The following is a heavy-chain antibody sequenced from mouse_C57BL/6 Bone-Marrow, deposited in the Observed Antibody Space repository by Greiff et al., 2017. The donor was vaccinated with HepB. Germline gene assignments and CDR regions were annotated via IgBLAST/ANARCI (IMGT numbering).Heavy chain of an antibody. CDR3: ARRVGSTPGFAY. CDR2: INPSSGYT. D-gene: IGHD2-1*01. J-gene: IGHJ3*01. Sequence: VQLQQSGAELAKPGASVKLSCKASGYTFTSYWMHWVKQRPGQGLEWIGYINPSSGYTKYNQKFKDKATLTADTSSSTAYMQLSSLTYEDSAVYYCARRVGSTPGFAYWGQGTLVTVSA. CDR1: GYTFTSYW. V-gene: IGHV1-7*01.